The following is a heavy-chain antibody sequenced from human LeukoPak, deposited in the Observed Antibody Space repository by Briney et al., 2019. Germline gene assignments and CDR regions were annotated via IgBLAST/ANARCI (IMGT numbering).Heavy chain of an antibody. CDR3: ARYCSGGSCHTRTAEYFQH. CDR2: MNPNSGNT. J-gene: IGHJ1*01. CDR1: GYTFTSYD. Sequence: GASVKVSCKASGYTFTSYDINWVRQATGQGLEWMGWMNPNSGNTGYAQKFQGRATVTRNTSISTAYMELSSLRSEDTAVYYCARYCSGGSCHTRTAEYFQHWGQGTLVTVSS. V-gene: IGHV1-8*01. D-gene: IGHD2-15*01.